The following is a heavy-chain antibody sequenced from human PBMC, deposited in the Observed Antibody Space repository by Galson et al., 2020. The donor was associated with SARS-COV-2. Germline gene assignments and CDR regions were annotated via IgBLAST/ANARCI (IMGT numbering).Heavy chain of an antibody. CDR2: IWYDGSNK. V-gene: IGHV3-33*01. Sequence: GESLKISCAASGFTFSSYGMHWVRQAPGKGLEWVAVIWYDGSNKYYADSVKGRFTISRDNSKNTLYLQMNSLRAEDTAVYYCARDSGYCSSTSCRRTLYYYYGMDVWGQGTTVTVSS. CDR3: ARDSGYCSSTSCRRTLYYYYGMDV. J-gene: IGHJ6*02. D-gene: IGHD2-2*03. CDR1: GFTFSSYG.